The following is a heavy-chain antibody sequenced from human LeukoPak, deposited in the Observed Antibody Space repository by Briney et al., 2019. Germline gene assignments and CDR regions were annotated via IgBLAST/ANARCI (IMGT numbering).Heavy chain of an antibody. CDR2: ISDGSHDT. V-gene: IGHV3-11*06. CDR1: GFTFSDYY. Sequence: GGSLRLSCAASGFTFSDYYMSWIRQAPGKGLEWVSSISDGSHDTYYADSVKGRFTISRDNAKNSLYLQMSSLRVEDTAVYYCARDSGYETAGYWGQGTLVTVSS. D-gene: IGHD5-12*01. CDR3: ARDSGYETAGY. J-gene: IGHJ4*02.